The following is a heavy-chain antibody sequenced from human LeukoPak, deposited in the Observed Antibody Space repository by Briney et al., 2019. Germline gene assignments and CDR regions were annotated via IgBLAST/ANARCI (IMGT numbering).Heavy chain of an antibody. D-gene: IGHD2-15*01. CDR1: GFTFSSYS. V-gene: IGHV3-48*02. J-gene: IGHJ5*02. Sequence: QPGGSLRLSCAASGFTFSSYSMNWVRQAPGKGLEWVSYISSSSSTIYYADSVKGRFTISRDNAKNSLYLQMNSLRDEDTAVYYCARDCSGGSCYWFDRWGQGTLVTVSS. CDR3: ARDCSGGSCYWFDR. CDR2: ISSSSSTI.